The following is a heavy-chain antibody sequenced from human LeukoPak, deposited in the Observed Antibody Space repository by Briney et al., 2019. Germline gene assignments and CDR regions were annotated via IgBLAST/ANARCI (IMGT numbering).Heavy chain of an antibody. J-gene: IGHJ4*02. CDR3: AQGAGYCSGGSCYSIDY. D-gene: IGHD2-15*01. CDR1: GFTFSSYG. CDR2: ISYDGSNK. Sequence: GRSLRLSCAASGFTFSSYGMHWDRQAPGKGLEWVAVISYDGSNKYYADSVKGRFTISRDNSKNTLYLQMNSLRAEDTAVYYCAQGAGYCSGGSCYSIDYWGQGTLVTVSS. V-gene: IGHV3-30*18.